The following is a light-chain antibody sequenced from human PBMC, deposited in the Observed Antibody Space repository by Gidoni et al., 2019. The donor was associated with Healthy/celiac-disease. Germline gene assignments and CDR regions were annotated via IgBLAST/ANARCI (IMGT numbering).Light chain of an antibody. CDR3: QSYDSSLSGSGV. CDR1: SSNIGAGYD. V-gene: IGLV1-40*01. Sequence: QSVLTQPPSVSVAPGPRATISCTGSSSNIGAGYDVHWYQQLPGTAPKLLIYGNSKRPSGVPDRFSGSKSGTSASLAITGLQAEDEADYYCQSYDSSLSGSGVFGGGTKLTVL. CDR2: GNS. J-gene: IGLJ2*01.